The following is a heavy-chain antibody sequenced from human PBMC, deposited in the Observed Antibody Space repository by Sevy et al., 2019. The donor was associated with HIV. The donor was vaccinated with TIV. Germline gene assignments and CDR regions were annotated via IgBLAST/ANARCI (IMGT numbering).Heavy chain of an antibody. CDR3: ARVIGNSEWGYYFDS. CDR1: GGSLSSGAYS. Sequence: SETLSLTCAVSGGSLSSGAYSWSWIRQPPGKGLEWIGCLYHSGSTYYNPSLKSRVTISVDRSKNQFSLKLSSVTAADTAVYYCARVIGNSEWGYYFDSWGQGTLVTVSS. D-gene: IGHD4-4*01. CDR2: LYHSGST. V-gene: IGHV4-30-2*01. J-gene: IGHJ4*02.